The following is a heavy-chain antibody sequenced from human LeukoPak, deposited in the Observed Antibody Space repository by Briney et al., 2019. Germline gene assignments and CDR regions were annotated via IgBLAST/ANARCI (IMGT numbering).Heavy chain of an antibody. D-gene: IGHD4-23*01. V-gene: IGHV3-21*01. CDR3: ARDGGNLYWYFDL. CDR2: ISSSSSYI. CDR1: GFTFSSYS. J-gene: IGHJ2*01. Sequence: PGGSLRLSCAASGFTFSSYSMNWVRQAPGKGLEWVSSISSSSSYIYYADSVKGRFTISRDNAKNSLYLQMNSLRAEDTAVYYCARDGGNLYWYFDLWGRGTLVTVSS.